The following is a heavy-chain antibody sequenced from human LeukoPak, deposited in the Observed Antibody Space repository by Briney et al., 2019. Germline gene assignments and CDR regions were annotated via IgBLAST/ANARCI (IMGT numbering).Heavy chain of an antibody. Sequence: GGSLRLSCAASGFIFNHYAMSWVRQAPRKRLEWVSGISHSHGSTYYADSVRGRFSISRDNSKNTLYLHMNNLRVEDSALSYCAKEKTVRGVIPLHLDYWGQGSLVTVSS. CDR1: GFIFNHYA. J-gene: IGHJ4*02. V-gene: IGHV3-23*01. CDR3: AKEKTVRGVIPLHLDY. D-gene: IGHD3-10*01. CDR2: ISHSHGST.